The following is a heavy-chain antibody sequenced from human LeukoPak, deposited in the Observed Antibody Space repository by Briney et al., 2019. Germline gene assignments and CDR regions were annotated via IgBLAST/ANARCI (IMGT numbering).Heavy chain of an antibody. J-gene: IGHJ4*02. Sequence: PPETLSLTCTVSGGSTSSYYGSWVRQPPEKVREWVDYIYYSGSTNYNPALTGEVPISVDTSKDQCSLKLRSVTAADTAVYYCARGPEWGGFLTGFVSGFEYWGQGTLVTVSS. CDR2: IYYSGST. CDR1: GGSTSSYY. V-gene: IGHV4-59*01. CDR3: ARGPEWGGFLTGFVSGFEY. D-gene: IGHD3-9*01.